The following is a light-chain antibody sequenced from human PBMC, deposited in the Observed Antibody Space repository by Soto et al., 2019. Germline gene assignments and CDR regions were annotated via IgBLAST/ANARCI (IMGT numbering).Light chain of an antibody. CDR2: AAS. J-gene: IGKJ3*01. V-gene: IGKV1-39*01. CDR1: QSISNY. Sequence: DIQMTQSPSSLSASLGDSVTITCRASQSISNYLNWYQQKPGKAPKLLVYAASSLQSGVPSRFSGSGSGTDFTLTISSLQPEDFATYYCQQSYSTPFTFGPGTKVDIK. CDR3: QQSYSTPFT.